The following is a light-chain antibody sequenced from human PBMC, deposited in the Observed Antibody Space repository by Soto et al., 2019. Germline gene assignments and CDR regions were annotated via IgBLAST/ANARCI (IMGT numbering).Light chain of an antibody. CDR2: DNI. J-gene: IGLJ3*02. CDR1: TSNIGNNY. CDR3: GTWDGSLNAGV. Sequence: QSVLTQPPSVSAAPGQKVTISCSGSTSNIGNNYVSWFQQFPGTVPKVLIYDNIERPSGIPDRFSGSKSGTSATLVITGLQTGDEADYYYGTWDGSLNAGVFGGGTQLTVL. V-gene: IGLV1-51*01.